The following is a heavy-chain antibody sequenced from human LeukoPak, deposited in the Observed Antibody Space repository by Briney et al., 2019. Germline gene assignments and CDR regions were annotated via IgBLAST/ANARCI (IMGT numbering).Heavy chain of an antibody. CDR3: ARHHSYCSSTSCYDFYYMDV. J-gene: IGHJ6*03. V-gene: IGHV5-51*01. D-gene: IGHD2-2*01. Sequence: GESLKISCKGSGYSFTNYWIGWVRQMPGKGLEWMGIIYPGDSDTRYSPSFQGQVTISADKSISTAYLQWSSLKASDTAMYYCARHHSYCSSTSCYDFYYMDVWGKGTTVTISS. CDR1: GYSFTNYW. CDR2: IYPGDSDT.